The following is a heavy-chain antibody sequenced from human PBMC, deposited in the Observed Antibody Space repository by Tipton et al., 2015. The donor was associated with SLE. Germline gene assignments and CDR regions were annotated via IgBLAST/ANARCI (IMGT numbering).Heavy chain of an antibody. J-gene: IGHJ4*02. Sequence: SLRLSCTGSGFGFNISSSYYWAWLRQSPGKGLEWVSYISDADDTIYYADSVKGRFTISRDNARNSLYLQMNSLRVEDTAVYYCARGGFTKIFDYWGQGSLVTVSS. CDR2: ISDADDTI. CDR3: ARGGFTKIFDY. V-gene: IGHV3-11*01. CDR1: GFGFNISSSYY. D-gene: IGHD3-22*01.